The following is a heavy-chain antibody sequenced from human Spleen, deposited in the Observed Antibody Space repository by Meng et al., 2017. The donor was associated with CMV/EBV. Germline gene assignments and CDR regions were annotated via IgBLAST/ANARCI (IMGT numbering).Heavy chain of an antibody. V-gene: IGHV6-1*01. CDR2: TYYRSKWYN. J-gene: IGHJ4*02. D-gene: IGHD3-16*01. Sequence: QGHPRQSGPGPVHPSNTLLIPCDIYGDSVLSNTAGWNWSSQYPSIGLEWLGRTYYRSKWYNDYALSVKSRITINPDTSKNQFSLQLTSVIPEDTAIYFCAYNNQAMGIWGSFDNWGQGILVTVSS. CDR3: AYNNQAMGIWGSFDN. CDR1: GDSVLSNTAG.